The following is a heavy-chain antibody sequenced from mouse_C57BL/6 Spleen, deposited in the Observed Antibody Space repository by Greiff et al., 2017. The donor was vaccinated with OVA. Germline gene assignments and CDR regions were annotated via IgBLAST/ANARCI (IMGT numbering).Heavy chain of an antibody. J-gene: IGHJ1*03. Sequence: ESGAELVRPGASVTLSCKASGYTFTDYEMHWVKQTPVHGLEWIGALDPETGGTAYNQKFKGKAILTADKSSSTAYMELRSLTSEDSAVYYCTRSDYYDWYVDVWGTGTTVTVSS. CDR1: GYTFTDYE. V-gene: IGHV1-15*01. CDR2: LDPETGGT. CDR3: TRSDYYDWYVDV. D-gene: IGHD2-1*01.